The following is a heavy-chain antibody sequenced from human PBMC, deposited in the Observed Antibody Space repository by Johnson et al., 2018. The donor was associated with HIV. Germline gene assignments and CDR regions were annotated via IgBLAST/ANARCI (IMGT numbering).Heavy chain of an antibody. D-gene: IGHD2-8*01. CDR3: ARLKNGAFDI. CDR2: IRYDGSNK. V-gene: IGHV3-30*02. J-gene: IGHJ3*02. Sequence: QVQLVESGGGVVRPGGSLRVSCTASGFTFSNYAMSWVRQAPGKGLEWVAFIRYDGSNKYYADSVKGRFTISRDNSKNTLFLQMNSLRVEDTAVYYCARLKNGAFDIWGQGTMVTVSS. CDR1: GFTFSNYA.